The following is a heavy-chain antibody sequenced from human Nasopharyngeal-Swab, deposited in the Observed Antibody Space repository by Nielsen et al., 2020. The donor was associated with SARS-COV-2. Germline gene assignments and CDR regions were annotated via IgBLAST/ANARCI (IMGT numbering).Heavy chain of an antibody. D-gene: IGHD6-19*01. CDR2: ISGSGGST. V-gene: IGHV3-23*01. Sequence: VRQAPGKGLEWVSAISGSGGSTYYADSVKGRFTISRDNSKNTLYLQMNSLRAEDMAVYYCAKDLTSIAVAGPIIDYWGQGTLVTVSS. J-gene: IGHJ4*02. CDR3: AKDLTSIAVAGPIIDY.